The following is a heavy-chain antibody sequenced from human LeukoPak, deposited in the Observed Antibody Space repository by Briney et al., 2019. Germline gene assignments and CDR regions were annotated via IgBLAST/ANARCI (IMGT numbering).Heavy chain of an antibody. CDR1: GGSISGHY. Sequence: SETLSLTCTVSGGSISGHYWTWIRQPPGKGLEWIGQIHYSGRPDYNPSLKSRGTISVDTSKNQLSLKVTSVTGADTAVYYCARFRVDYDMDVWGQGTTVTVSS. CDR2: IHYSGRP. V-gene: IGHV4-59*11. J-gene: IGHJ6*02. CDR3: ARFRVDYDMDV.